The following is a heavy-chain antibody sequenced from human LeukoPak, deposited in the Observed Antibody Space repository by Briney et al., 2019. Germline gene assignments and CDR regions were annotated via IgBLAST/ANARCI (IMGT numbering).Heavy chain of an antibody. D-gene: IGHD2-15*01. V-gene: IGHV3-23*01. Sequence: GGSLRLSCAASGFTFSNHGMNWVRQAPGKGLEWVSGISPSGDIRYYADSVKGRFTISRDNSKNTLYLQMNSLRAEDTAVYYCARDLLGYCSGGSCYDSIDWGQGTLVTVSS. CDR2: ISPSGDIR. CDR1: GFTFSNHG. CDR3: ARDLLGYCSGGSCYDSID. J-gene: IGHJ4*02.